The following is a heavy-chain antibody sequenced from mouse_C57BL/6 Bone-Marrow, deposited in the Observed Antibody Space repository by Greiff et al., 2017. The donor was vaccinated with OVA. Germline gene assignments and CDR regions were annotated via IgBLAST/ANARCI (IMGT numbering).Heavy chain of an antibody. CDR3: ARRDDYSYYYAMDY. J-gene: IGHJ4*01. CDR1: GFTFSSYA. D-gene: IGHD2-4*01. CDR2: ISDGGSYT. Sequence: EVQLMESGGGLVKPGGSLKLSCAASGFTFSSYAMSWVRQTPEKRLEWVATISDGGSYTYYPDNVKGRFTISRDNAKNNLYLQMSHLKSEDTAMYYCARRDDYSYYYAMDYWGQGTSVTVSS. V-gene: IGHV5-4*01.